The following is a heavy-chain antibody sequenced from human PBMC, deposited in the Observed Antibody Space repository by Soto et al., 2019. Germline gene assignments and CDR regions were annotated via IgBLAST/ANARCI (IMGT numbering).Heavy chain of an antibody. CDR2: ISRNGGRT. Sequence: GGSLRLSCAASGFTFSSYAMTWVRQAPGKGLEWVSGISRNGGRTWYADSVQGRFTISRDNSKNTVYLQVNSLRAEDTAVYYCAKIWFGESDAFDIWGQGTMVTVSS. J-gene: IGHJ3*02. V-gene: IGHV3-23*01. CDR3: AKIWFGESDAFDI. D-gene: IGHD3-10*01. CDR1: GFTFSSYA.